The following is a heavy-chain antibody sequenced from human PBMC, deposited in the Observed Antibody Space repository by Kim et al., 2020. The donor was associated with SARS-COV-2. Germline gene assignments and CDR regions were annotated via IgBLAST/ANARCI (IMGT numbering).Heavy chain of an antibody. CDR3: ARVGYSAPIAVADLGDYYYYYGMDV. D-gene: IGHD6-19*01. CDR1: GGTFSSYA. Sequence: SVKVSCKASGGTFSSYAISWVRQAPGQGLEWMGGIIPIFGTANYAQKFQGRVTIIADESTSTAYMELSSLRSEDTAVYYCARVGYSAPIAVADLGDYYYYYGMDVWGQGTTVTVSS. CDR2: IIPIFGTA. J-gene: IGHJ6*02. V-gene: IGHV1-69*13.